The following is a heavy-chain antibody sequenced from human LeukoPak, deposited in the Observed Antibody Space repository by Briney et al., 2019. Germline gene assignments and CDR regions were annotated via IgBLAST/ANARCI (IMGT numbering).Heavy chain of an antibody. Sequence: SETLSLTCTVSGGSIRSYYWSWIRQPAGKGLEWIGRIYSSGSTNYNPSLKSRVTMSVDTSKNQFSLKLNSVTAADTAVYYCARAAGRYSSGWYYFDYWGQGTLVTVSS. D-gene: IGHD6-19*01. CDR2: IYSSGST. CDR3: ARAAGRYSSGWYYFDY. J-gene: IGHJ4*02. V-gene: IGHV4-4*07. CDR1: GGSIRSYY.